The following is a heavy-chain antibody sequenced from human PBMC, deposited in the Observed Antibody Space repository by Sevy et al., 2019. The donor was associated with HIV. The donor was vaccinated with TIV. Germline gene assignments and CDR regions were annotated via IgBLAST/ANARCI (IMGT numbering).Heavy chain of an antibody. Sequence: GGSLRLSCAASGFTFSSYGMHWVRQAPGKGLEWVAVISYDGSNKYYADSVKGRFTISRDNSKNTLYLQMNSLGAEDTAVYYCAKDRYCSGGSCYWVGDYYYGMDVWGQGTTVTVSS. CDR1: GFTFSSYG. V-gene: IGHV3-30*18. CDR3: AKDRYCSGGSCYWVGDYYYGMDV. CDR2: ISYDGSNK. J-gene: IGHJ6*02. D-gene: IGHD2-15*01.